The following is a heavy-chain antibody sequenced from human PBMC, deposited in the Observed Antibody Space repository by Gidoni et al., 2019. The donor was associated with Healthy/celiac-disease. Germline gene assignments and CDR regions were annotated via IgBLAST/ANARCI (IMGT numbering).Heavy chain of an antibody. J-gene: IGHJ6*03. CDR3: ARDRADTAMVPPYYYYYYMDV. D-gene: IGHD5-18*01. V-gene: IGHV4-59*01. CDR1: GGSISSYY. Sequence: QVQLQESGPGLVKPSETLSLTCTVSGGSISSYYWSWIRQPPGKGLEWIGYIYYSGSTNYNPSLKSRVTISVDTSKNQFSLKLSSGTAADTAVYYCARDRADTAMVPPYYYYYYMDVWGKGTTVTVSS. CDR2: IYYSGST.